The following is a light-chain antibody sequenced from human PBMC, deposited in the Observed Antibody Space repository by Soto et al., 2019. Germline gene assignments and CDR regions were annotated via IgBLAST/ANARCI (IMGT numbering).Light chain of an antibody. V-gene: IGLV1-40*01. CDR2: AHS. CDR3: QSYDSSLSVI. CDR1: SSNIGAGYD. J-gene: IGLJ2*01. Sequence: QSVLTQPPSVSGAPGQRVTISCTGSSSNIGAGYDVHWYQQLPGTAPRLLIYAHSNRPSGVPDRFSGSKSGTSASLAITGLQAEDEADYYCQSYDSSLSVIFGGGTKVTVL.